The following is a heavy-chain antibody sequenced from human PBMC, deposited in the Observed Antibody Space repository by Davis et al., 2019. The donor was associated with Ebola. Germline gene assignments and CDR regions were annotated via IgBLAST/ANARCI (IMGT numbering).Heavy chain of an antibody. CDR3: ARAGYYYDSSDYYEYPSWFDH. CDR2: IKQDGSEK. Sequence: GGSLRLSCAASGFTFSSYWMAWVRQAPGKGLEWVANIKQDGSEKYHVDSVKGRFTISRDNAKNSLYLQMSSLRAEDTAVYYCARAGYYYDSSDYYEYPSWFDHWGQGTLVTVSS. V-gene: IGHV3-7*03. CDR1: GFTFSSYW. D-gene: IGHD3-22*01. J-gene: IGHJ5*02.